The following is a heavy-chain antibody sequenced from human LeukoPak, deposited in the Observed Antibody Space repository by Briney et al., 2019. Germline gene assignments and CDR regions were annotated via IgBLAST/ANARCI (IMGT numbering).Heavy chain of an antibody. D-gene: IGHD6-13*01. Sequence: SETLSLTCIVSGGSVSSSGYYWAWLRQPPGKGLEWIGSISYSGSTFYNPSLKSRVTISVDTSKNQFSLRLNSVTAADTSVYYCARHAAYSSLAWGQGTLVTVSS. CDR2: ISYSGST. J-gene: IGHJ5*02. CDR1: GGSVSSSGYY. CDR3: ARHAAYSSLA. V-gene: IGHV4-39*01.